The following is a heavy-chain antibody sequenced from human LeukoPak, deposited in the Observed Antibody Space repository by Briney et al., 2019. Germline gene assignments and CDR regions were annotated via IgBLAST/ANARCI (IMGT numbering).Heavy chain of an antibody. Sequence: PSETLSLTCGVSGFSISNGFSWGWIRQPPGKGLEWIGSISQTENSYNTPSLKSRVTISVDTSKNQFSLKLTSVTAPDTAVYYCARTVGTHRFDYWGQGILVTVSS. CDR3: ARTVGTHRFDY. CDR2: ISQTENS. V-gene: IGHV4-38-2*01. J-gene: IGHJ4*02. D-gene: IGHD4-23*01. CDR1: GFSISNGFS.